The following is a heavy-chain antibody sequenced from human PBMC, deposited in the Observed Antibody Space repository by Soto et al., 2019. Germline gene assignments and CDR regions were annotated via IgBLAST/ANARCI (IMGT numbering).Heavy chain of an antibody. J-gene: IGHJ3*02. Sequence: EVQLVESGGGLVKPGGSLRLSCAASGFTFSNAWMSWVRQAPGKGLEWVGRIKSKTDGGTTDYAAPVKCRFTISRDDSKNTLYLQMNRLKTEDKAVYYCTMTYYDYIWGEDFEIWGQGTMVTVSS. CDR2: IKSKTDGGTT. CDR1: GFTFSNAW. V-gene: IGHV3-15*01. CDR3: TMTYYDYIWGEDFEI. D-gene: IGHD3-16*01.